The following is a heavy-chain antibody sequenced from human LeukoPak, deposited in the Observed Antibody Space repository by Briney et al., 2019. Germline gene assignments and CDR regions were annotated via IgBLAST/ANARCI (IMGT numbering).Heavy chain of an antibody. J-gene: IGHJ4*02. D-gene: IGHD1-1*01. Sequence: ASVKVSCKASGYTFTSYGISWVRQAPGQGHEWMGWISAYNGNTNYAQKLQGRVTMTTDTSTSTAYMELRSLRSDDTAVYYCARDLPVTLVRERFDYWGQGTLVTVSS. V-gene: IGHV1-18*04. CDR3: ARDLPVTLVRERFDY. CDR1: GYTFTSYG. CDR2: ISAYNGNT.